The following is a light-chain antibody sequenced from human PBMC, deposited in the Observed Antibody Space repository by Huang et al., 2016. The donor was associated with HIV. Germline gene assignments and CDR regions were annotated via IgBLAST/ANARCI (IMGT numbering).Light chain of an antibody. CDR2: GAS. J-gene: IGKJ2*01. CDR1: QSVSIN. V-gene: IGKV3D-15*01. Sequence: EIVMTQSPATLSVSPGERATISCRASQSVSINLAWYQQKPGQAPRLLIYGASTRATGIPARFSGSGSGTEFTLTISSLQSEDFAVYYCQQYNNWPPDTFGQGTKLEIK. CDR3: QQYNNWPPDT.